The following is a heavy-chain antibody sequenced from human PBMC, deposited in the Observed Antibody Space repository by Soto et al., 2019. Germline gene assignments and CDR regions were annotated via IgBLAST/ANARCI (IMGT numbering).Heavy chain of an antibody. CDR3: AHTRTRVGVLYDYDTTGYLFDF. D-gene: IGHD3-22*01. V-gene: IGHV2-5*01. Sequence: QVTLRESGPTLVKPTQTLTLTCTFSGFSLSTSGVGVGWIRQPPGKAPEWLALIYWNDDKRYSPSLNSRLSITKDTSKNQVVLTMTNLDPVDTATYFCAHTRTRVGVLYDYDTTGYLFDFWGQGTLVTVSS. J-gene: IGHJ4*02. CDR2: IYWNDDK. CDR1: GFSLSTSGVG.